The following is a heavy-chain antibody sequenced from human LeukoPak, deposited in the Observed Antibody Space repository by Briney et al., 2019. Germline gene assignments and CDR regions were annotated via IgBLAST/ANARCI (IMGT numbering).Heavy chain of an antibody. V-gene: IGHV4-34*01. CDR2: INHSGST. CDR3: AGLVWGSYRHD. CDR1: GGSFSGYY. J-gene: IGHJ4*02. D-gene: IGHD3-16*02. Sequence: SETLSLTCAVYGGSFSGYYWSWIRQPPGKGLEWIGEINHSGSTNYNPSLKSRVTISVDTSKNQFSLKLSSVTAADTAVYYCAGLVWGSYRHDWGQGTLVTVSS.